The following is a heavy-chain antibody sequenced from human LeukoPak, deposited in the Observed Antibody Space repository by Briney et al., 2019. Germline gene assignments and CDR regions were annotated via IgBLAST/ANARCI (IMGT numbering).Heavy chain of an antibody. D-gene: IGHD3-10*01. CDR2: ISDSGRT. J-gene: IGHJ4*02. V-gene: IGHV4-39*01. CDR3: ARLYAGTRPPDY. CDR1: GGSIRGSSYY. Sequence: PSETLSLTCTVSGGSIRGSSYYWGWIRQPPVKGLEWVGSISDSGRTYYNPSLKSRVTISVDTSKNQISLKLSSVTAADTAVYYCARLYAGTRPPDYWGQGTLVTVSS.